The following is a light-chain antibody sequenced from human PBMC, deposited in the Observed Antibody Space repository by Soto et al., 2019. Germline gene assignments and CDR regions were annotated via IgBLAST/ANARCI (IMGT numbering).Light chain of an antibody. CDR2: KAS. CDR3: KHYNSYSEA. V-gene: IGKV1-5*03. CDR1: KTISSW. J-gene: IGKJ1*01. Sequence: EIQFTQSPSTLSVPVRHRATITFWSMKTISSWLAWYQQKPGKAPKLLIYKASTLKSGVPSRFSGSGSGTEFTLTISSLQTDDFATYYCKHYNSYSEAVGKGPNVDIK.